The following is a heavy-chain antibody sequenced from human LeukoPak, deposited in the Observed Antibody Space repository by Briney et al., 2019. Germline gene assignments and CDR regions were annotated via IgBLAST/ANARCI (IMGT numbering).Heavy chain of an antibody. CDR1: GFTFRSNA. V-gene: IGHV3-23*01. CDR3: ARERSSWHTYGMDV. CDR2: ISGSGNIT. D-gene: IGHD6-13*01. J-gene: IGHJ6*02. Sequence: GGSLRLFCAASGFTFRSNAMSWVRQAPGEGGEWVSSISGSGNITYYADSVKGRFSISRDNSKSTLYLQMNSLRAEDTAVYYCARERSSWHTYGMDVWGQGTTVTVSS.